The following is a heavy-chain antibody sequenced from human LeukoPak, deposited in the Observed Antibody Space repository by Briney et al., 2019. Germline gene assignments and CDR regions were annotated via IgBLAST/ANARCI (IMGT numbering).Heavy chain of an antibody. Sequence: ASVKVSCKASEYTFTDYSMHWVRQAPGQGLEWMGRINPNSGATNYAQKFQDRVTMTRDTSISTAYMELDTLRSDDTAVYYCARAIPAAANWFNPWGQGILVTVSS. D-gene: IGHD6-13*01. CDR1: EYTFTDYS. J-gene: IGHJ5*02. CDR3: ARAIPAAANWFNP. CDR2: INPNSGAT. V-gene: IGHV1-2*06.